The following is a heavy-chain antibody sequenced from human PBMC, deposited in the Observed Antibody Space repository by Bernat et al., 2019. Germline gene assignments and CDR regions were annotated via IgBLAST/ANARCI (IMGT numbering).Heavy chain of an antibody. J-gene: IGHJ6*02. CDR2: IYSGGTT. CDR3: ARAGDGSTPGYYGMDV. CDR1: GFTVSSNY. D-gene: IGHD5-24*01. V-gene: IGHV3-53*01. Sequence: EVQLVESGGGLIQPGGSLRLSCAASGFTVSSNYMIWVRQAPGKGLEWVSVIYSGGTTYYADSVKGRFTISRDNSKNTLYLQMNSLRAEDTAVYYCARAGDGSTPGYYGMDVWGQGTTVTVSS.